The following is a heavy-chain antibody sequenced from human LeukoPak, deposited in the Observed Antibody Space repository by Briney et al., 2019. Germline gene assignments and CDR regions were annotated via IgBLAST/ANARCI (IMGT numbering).Heavy chain of an antibody. D-gene: IGHD6-19*01. CDR3: AKDRAYSSGWYGWFDP. CDR2: ISGSGGST. Sequence: GGSLRLSCAASGLTFSTYAMSWVRQAPGKGLEWVSAISGSGGSTYYADSVKGRFTISRDNSKNTLYLQMNSLRAEDTAVYYCAKDRAYSSGWYGWFDPWGQGTLVTVSS. V-gene: IGHV3-23*01. CDR1: GLTFSTYA. J-gene: IGHJ5*02.